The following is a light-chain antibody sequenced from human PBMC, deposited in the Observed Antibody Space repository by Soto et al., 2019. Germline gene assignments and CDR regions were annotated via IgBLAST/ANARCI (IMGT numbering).Light chain of an antibody. CDR1: QSIDSSY. CDR3: QQYGRSPWT. J-gene: IGKJ1*01. CDR2: GAS. Sequence: EIVLTQSPGTLSLSPGDRATLSCRGSQSIDSSYLAWYQQKPGQAPRLLIYGASSGTTGIPDRFSGSGSGTVFTLTISRLEPEDFAVYYCQQYGRSPWTFGQGTKVEVK. V-gene: IGKV3-20*01.